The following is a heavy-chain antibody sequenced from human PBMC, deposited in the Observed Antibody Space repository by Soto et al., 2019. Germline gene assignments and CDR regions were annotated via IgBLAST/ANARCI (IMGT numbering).Heavy chain of an antibody. CDR2: IYSGDST. V-gene: IGHV3-66*01. D-gene: IGHD3-10*01. Sequence: EVQLVESGGGLVQPGGSLRLSCTASGFTVSDNYMSWVRQAAGKGLEWVSVIYSGDSTYYADSVEGRFTISRDNSKNMLYLQMNSLRAEDTAVYYCARALVRGLMDVWGQGTTVTVSS. CDR3: ARALVRGLMDV. J-gene: IGHJ6*02. CDR1: GFTVSDNY.